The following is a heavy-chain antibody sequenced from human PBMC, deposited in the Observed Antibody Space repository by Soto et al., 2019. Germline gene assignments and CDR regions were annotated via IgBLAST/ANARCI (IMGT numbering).Heavy chain of an antibody. CDR1: GFTFDGYA. Sequence: EVQLVESGGGLVQPGRSLRLSCAASGFTFDGYAMHWVRQAPGKGLEWVSGISWNSGSIGYADSVKGRFTISRDNAKKSLYLQMSSLRAEDTAFYYCAKDAITMVRGVISYDGMDVWGQGTTVTVSS. CDR2: ISWNSGSI. J-gene: IGHJ6*02. D-gene: IGHD3-10*01. CDR3: AKDAITMVRGVISYDGMDV. V-gene: IGHV3-9*01.